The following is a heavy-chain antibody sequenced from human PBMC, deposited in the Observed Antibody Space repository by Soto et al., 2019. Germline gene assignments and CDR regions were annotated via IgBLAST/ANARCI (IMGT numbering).Heavy chain of an antibody. Sequence: QVQLVQSGAEVKKPGSSVKVSCKASGTTFSSYAISWVRQAPGQGLLWMGGIIPMFGPADYSQRFLGRVTITADESTTTAYMELSSLRSDDTAVYYCARGNTRGITLLRGVTDTWFDPWGQGTLVTVTS. CDR2: IIPMFGPA. D-gene: IGHD3-10*01. CDR1: GTTFSSYA. CDR3: ARGNTRGITLLRGVTDTWFDP. J-gene: IGHJ5*02. V-gene: IGHV1-69*01.